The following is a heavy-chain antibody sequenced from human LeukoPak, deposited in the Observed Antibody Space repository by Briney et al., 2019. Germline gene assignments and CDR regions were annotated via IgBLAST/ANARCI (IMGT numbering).Heavy chain of an antibody. D-gene: IGHD5-18*01. CDR3: ARVVQLWPGGYYYYYMDV. Sequence: GGSLRLSCAASGFTVSSNYMSWVRQAPGKGLGWVSVIYSGGSTYYADSVKGRFTISRDNSKNTLYLQMNSLRAEDTAVYYCARVVQLWPGGYYYYYMDVWGKGTTVTISS. CDR1: GFTVSSNY. CDR2: IYSGGST. V-gene: IGHV3-53*01. J-gene: IGHJ6*03.